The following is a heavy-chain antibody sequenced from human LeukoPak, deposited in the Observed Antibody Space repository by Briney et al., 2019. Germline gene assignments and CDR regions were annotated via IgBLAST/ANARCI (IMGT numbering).Heavy chain of an antibody. CDR1: GFSFSNYA. V-gene: IGHV3-23*01. Sequence: SGGSLRLSCAASGFSFSNYAMSWVRQAPGKGLEWVSGISGGTGTPFYADSVKVRFTISRDNSKNTLYLQMSSLRGEDTAVYYCAKRRTTVITMDYFDYWGQGTLVTVSS. J-gene: IGHJ4*02. CDR2: ISGGTGTP. CDR3: AKRRTTVITMDYFDY. D-gene: IGHD4-17*01.